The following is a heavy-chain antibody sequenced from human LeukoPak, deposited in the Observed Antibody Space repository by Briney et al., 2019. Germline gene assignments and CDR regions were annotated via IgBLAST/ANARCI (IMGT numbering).Heavy chain of an antibody. V-gene: IGHV4-39*01. Sequence: SETLSLTCIVSGGSITSSSYYWGWIRQPPGKGLEWIGSIYYSGSTYCNPSLKSRVTISVDTSKNQFSLNLSSVTAADTAVYYCAPYCSSTSCYGEGDYWGQGTLVTVSS. CDR3: APYCSSTSCYGEGDY. D-gene: IGHD2-2*01. J-gene: IGHJ4*02. CDR1: GGSITSSSYY. CDR2: IYYSGST.